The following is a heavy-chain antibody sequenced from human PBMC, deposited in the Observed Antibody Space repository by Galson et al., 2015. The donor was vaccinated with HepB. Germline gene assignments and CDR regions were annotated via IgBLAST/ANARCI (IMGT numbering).Heavy chain of an antibody. CDR3: ARDGPRYYYDSSGYYYSRATYFDY. Sequence: SLRLSCAASGFTVSSNHMSWVRQAPGKGLEWVSVIYSGGSTYYADSVKGRFTISRDNSKNTLYLQMNSLRAEDPAVYYCARDGPRYYYDSSGYYYSRATYFDYWGQGTLVTVSS. CDR2: IYSGGST. D-gene: IGHD3-22*01. CDR1: GFTVSSNH. V-gene: IGHV3-66*02. J-gene: IGHJ4*02.